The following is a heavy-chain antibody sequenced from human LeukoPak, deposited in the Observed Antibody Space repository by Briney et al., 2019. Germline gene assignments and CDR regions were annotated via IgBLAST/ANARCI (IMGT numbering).Heavy chain of an antibody. V-gene: IGHV3-30*02. CDR2: LRKDATYS. Sequence: PGGPLRLSFAAPGFPSSGYGMYWALQTPAGGLEWGPYLRKDATYSNYVDSVRGRFTISRDNSKNTLELQMSSLRVEDTAVYYCASGGPTRGTLDYWGQGTLVTVSS. J-gene: IGHJ4*02. CDR1: GFPSSGYG. D-gene: IGHD1-26*01. CDR3: ASGGPTRGTLDY.